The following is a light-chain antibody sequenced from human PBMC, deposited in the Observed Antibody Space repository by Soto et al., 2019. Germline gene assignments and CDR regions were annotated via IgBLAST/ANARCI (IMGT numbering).Light chain of an antibody. J-gene: IGKJ5*01. V-gene: IGKV3-15*01. CDR1: QSVSSN. CDR3: QQRKNWPPIT. Sequence: EIVMTQSPVTLSVSPGERATLSCRASQSVSSNLAWYQQKPGQAPSLLIYGAFTRATGIPARFSGTGSGTEFTLTISSLEPEDSAVYYCQQRKNWPPITFGQGTRLEIK. CDR2: GAF.